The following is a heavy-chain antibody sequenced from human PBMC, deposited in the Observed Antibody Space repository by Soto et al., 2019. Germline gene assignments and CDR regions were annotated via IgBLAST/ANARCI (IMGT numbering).Heavy chain of an antibody. D-gene: IGHD5-18*01. CDR2: IYHSGST. V-gene: IGHV4-30-2*01. Sequence: QLQLQESGSGLVKPSQTLSLTCAVSGGSISSGGYSWSWIRQPPGKGLEWIGYIYHSGSTYYNPSLKSRATISVDRSKNQFSLKLSSVTAADTAVYYCARGTDVDTAMEIFDYWGQGTLVTISS. CDR3: ARGTDVDTAMEIFDY. CDR1: GGSISSGGYS. J-gene: IGHJ4*02.